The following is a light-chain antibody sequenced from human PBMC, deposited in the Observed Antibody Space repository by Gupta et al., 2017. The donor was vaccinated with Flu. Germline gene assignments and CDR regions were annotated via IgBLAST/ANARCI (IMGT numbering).Light chain of an antibody. J-gene: IGLJ2*01. Sequence: QSVLTQPASVSGSPGQSITISCTGTSNDVGYYNLVSWYQQRPGQAPKVIIYEDAKRPSGVSDRFSGSKSGNTASLPISGLLAEDEADYYCCAHTRSDTFIFGGGAKVTVL. CDR2: EDA. CDR1: SNDVGYYNL. CDR3: CAHTRSDTFI. V-gene: IGLV2-23*02.